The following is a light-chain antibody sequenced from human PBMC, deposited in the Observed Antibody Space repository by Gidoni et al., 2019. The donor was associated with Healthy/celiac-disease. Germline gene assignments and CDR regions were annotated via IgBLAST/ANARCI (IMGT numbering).Light chain of an antibody. J-gene: IGKJ1*01. Sequence: EIVLTQSPVTLSLSPGERATLSCRASQSVSSSYLAWYQQKPGQAPRLLIYGASSRATGIPDRFSGSGSGTDFTLTISRLDPEDFAVYYCQQYGSSPPWTFGQGTKVEIK. CDR2: GAS. CDR3: QQYGSSPPWT. V-gene: IGKV3-20*01. CDR1: QSVSSSY.